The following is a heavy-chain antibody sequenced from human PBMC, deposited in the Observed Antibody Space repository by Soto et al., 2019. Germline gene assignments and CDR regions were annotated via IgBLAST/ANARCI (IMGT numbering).Heavy chain of an antibody. D-gene: IGHD3-3*01. CDR3: ARWGLWSGYYNPYYGMDV. J-gene: IGHJ6*02. V-gene: IGHV4-34*01. CDR1: GGSFSGYY. CDR2: INHSGST. Sequence: KTSETQSLTCAVYGGSFSGYYWSWIRQPPGKGLEWIGEINHSGSTNYNPSLKSRVTISVDTSKNQFSLKLSSVTAADTAVYYCARWGLWSGYYNPYYGMDVWGQGTTVTVSS.